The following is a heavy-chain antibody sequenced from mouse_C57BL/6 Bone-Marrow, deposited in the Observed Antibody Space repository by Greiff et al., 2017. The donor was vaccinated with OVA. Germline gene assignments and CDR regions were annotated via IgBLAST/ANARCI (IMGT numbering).Heavy chain of an antibody. D-gene: IGHD1-1*01. V-gene: IGHV3-6*01. Sequence: VQLKQSGPGLVKPSQSLSLTCSVTGYSITSGYYWNWIRQFPGNKLEWMGYISYDGSNNYNPSLKNRISITRDPSKNQFFLKLNSVTTEDTATYYCARDPIYYYGSSYVNYAMDYWGQGTSVTVSS. CDR3: ARDPIYYYGSSYVNYAMDY. CDR1: GYSITSGYY. J-gene: IGHJ4*01. CDR2: ISYDGSN.